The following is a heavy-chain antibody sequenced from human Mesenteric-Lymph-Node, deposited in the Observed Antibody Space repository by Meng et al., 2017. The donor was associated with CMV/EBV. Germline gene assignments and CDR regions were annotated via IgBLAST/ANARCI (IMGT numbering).Heavy chain of an antibody. V-gene: IGHV3-23*01. CDR2: ISGSGKNI. Sequence: GGSLRLSCAASGFTFNSYGMSWVRQAPGKGLEWVSVISGSGKNINYAASVKGRFSISRDNSKNTLYLQMNSLRAEDTAIYYCAKDRRAESDYAHFDFWGQGTLVTVSS. CDR3: AKDRRAESDYAHFDF. CDR1: GFTFNSYG. D-gene: IGHD4-17*01. J-gene: IGHJ4*02.